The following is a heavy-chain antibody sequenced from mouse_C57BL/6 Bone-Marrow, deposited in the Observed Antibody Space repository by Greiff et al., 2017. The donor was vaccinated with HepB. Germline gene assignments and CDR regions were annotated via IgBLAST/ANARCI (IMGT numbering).Heavy chain of an antibody. CDR3: CLNYYCSSYDFDF. V-gene: IGHV1-64*01. D-gene: IGHD1-1*01. CDR2: IHPNSGST. Sequence: QVQLQQPGAELVKPGASVKLSCKASGYTFTSYWMHWVKQRPGQGLEWIGMIHPNSGSTNYNEKFKSKATLTVDKSSSTAYMQLSSLISEDPAVYYCCLNYYCSSYDFDFGGQGTTLTVSA. CDR1: GYTFTSYW. J-gene: IGHJ2*01.